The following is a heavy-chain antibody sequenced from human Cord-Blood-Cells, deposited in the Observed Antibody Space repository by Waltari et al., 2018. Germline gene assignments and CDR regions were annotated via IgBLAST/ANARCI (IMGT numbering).Heavy chain of an antibody. V-gene: IGHV3-23*01. J-gene: IGHJ4*02. CDR2: ISGSGGST. CDR1: GFTFSSYA. Sequence: EVQLLESGGGLVQPGGSLRLSCAASGFTFSSYAMSSVRQAPGKGLEWVSAISGSGGSTYYADSVKGRFTISRDNSKNTLYLQMNSLRAEDTAVYYCAKDRRSGGYFDYWGQGTLVTVSS. CDR3: AKDRRSGGYFDY. D-gene: IGHD3-10*01.